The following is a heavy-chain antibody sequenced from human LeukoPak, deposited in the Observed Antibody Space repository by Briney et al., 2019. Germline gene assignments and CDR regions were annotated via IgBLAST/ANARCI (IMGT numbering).Heavy chain of an antibody. CDR3: ATARRFFAGNGGAFDI. CDR1: GYTFTDYY. V-gene: IGHV1-69-2*01. D-gene: IGHD3-3*01. CDR2: VDPEDGET. J-gene: IGHJ3*02. Sequence: ASVKVSCKVSGYTFTDYYMHWVQQAPGKGLELMGLVDPEDGETIYAEKFQGRVTITADTSTDTAYMELSRLRSEDTAVYYCATARRFFAGNGGAFDIWGQGTMVTVSS.